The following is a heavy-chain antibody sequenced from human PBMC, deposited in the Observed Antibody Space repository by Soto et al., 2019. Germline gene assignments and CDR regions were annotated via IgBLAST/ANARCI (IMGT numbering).Heavy chain of an antibody. CDR1: GYTFTSYY. J-gene: IGHJ5*02. CDR3: ARDSGMTTVTTRWFDP. V-gene: IGHV1-46*01. CDR2: INASDGST. D-gene: IGHD4-17*01. Sequence: ASVKVSCKASGYTFTSYYMHWVRQAPGQGLEWMGLINASDGSTNYAQRLQGRVTMTTDTSTSTAYMELRSLRFDDTAVYYCARDSGMTTVTTRWFDPWGQGTLVTVSS.